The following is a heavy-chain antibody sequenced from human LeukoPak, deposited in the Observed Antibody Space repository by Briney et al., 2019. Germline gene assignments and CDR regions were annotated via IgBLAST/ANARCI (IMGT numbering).Heavy chain of an antibody. CDR3: ARRVAARRVDDY. J-gene: IGHJ4*02. CDR2: MNPNSGNT. Sequence: EASVKVSCKASGYTFTSYDINWVRQATGQGLEWMGWMNPNSGNTGYAQKFQGRVTMTRNTFISTAYMELSSLRSEDTAVYYCARRVAARRVDDYWGQGTLVTVSS. V-gene: IGHV1-8*01. D-gene: IGHD6-6*01. CDR1: GYTFTSYD.